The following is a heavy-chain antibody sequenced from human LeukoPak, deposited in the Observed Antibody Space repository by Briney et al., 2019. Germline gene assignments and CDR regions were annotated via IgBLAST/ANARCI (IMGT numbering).Heavy chain of an antibody. D-gene: IGHD4-17*01. J-gene: IGHJ4*02. Sequence: GGSLRLSCAASGFTFSSYSMNWVRQAPGKGLEWVSSISSSSSYIYYADSVKGRFTISRDNAKNSLYLQMNSLRAEDTAVYYCAKDRTTATHTNFFDSWGQGTLVTVSS. CDR1: GFTFSSYS. V-gene: IGHV3-21*01. CDR2: ISSSSSYI. CDR3: AKDRTTATHTNFFDS.